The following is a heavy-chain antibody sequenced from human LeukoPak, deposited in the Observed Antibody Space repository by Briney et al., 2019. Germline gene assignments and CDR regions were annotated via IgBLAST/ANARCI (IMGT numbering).Heavy chain of an antibody. CDR2: IYSSGSA. CDR3: ARRSSTWSFDY. Sequence: SETLSLTCTVSGGSISSYYWSWIRQPPGKGLEWIGYIYSSGSANYNPSLKSRVTIFVDTSKNQFSLKLSSVTAADTAVYYCARRSSTWSFDYWGQGTLVTVSS. J-gene: IGHJ4*02. CDR1: GGSISSYY. V-gene: IGHV4-59*08. D-gene: IGHD6-13*01.